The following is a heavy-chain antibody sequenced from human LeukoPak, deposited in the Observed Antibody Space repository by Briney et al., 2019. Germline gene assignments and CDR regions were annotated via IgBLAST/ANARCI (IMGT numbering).Heavy chain of an antibody. D-gene: IGHD3-10*01. Sequence: PGGSLRLSCAASGFTFSSYSMNWVRQAPGKGLEWVSVIGGSVSSTYYADSVKGRFTTSRDNSKNTLYPQMNSLRAEDTAVYYCAKGSWDSGRVIFDYWGQGTLVTVSS. CDR2: IGGSVSST. J-gene: IGHJ4*02. CDR3: AKGSWDSGRVIFDY. CDR1: GFTFSSYS. V-gene: IGHV3-23*01.